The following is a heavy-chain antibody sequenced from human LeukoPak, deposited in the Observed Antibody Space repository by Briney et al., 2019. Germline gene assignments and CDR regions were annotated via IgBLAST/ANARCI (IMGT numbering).Heavy chain of an antibody. CDR3: ARLKYYDSSGYFWYFDL. J-gene: IGHJ2*01. CDR2: IYYSGST. Sequence: SQTLSLTCTVSGGSISSGDYYWSWIRQPPGKGLEWIGYIYYSGSTYYNPSLKSRVTISVDTSKNQFSLKLSSVTAADTAVYYCARLKYYDSSGYFWYFDLWGRGTLVTVSS. D-gene: IGHD3-22*01. V-gene: IGHV4-30-4*01. CDR1: GGSISSGDYY.